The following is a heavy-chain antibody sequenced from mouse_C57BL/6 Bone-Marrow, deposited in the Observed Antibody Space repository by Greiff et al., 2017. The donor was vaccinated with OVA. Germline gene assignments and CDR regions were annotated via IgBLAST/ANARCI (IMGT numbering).Heavy chain of an antibody. V-gene: IGHV1-52*01. J-gene: IGHJ4*01. CDR2: IDPSDSET. CDR3: ARSIYDYDHYAMDY. D-gene: IGHD2-4*01. CDR1: GYTFTSYW. Sequence: VQLQQPGAELVRPGSSVKLSCKASGYTFTSYWMHWVKQRPIQGLEWIGNIDPSDSETHYNQKFKDKATLTVDKSSSTAYMQLSSLTSEDSAVYYCARSIYDYDHYAMDYWGQGTSVTVSS.